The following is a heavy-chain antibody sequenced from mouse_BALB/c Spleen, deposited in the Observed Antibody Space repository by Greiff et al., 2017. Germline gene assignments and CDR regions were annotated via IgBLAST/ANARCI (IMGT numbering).Heavy chain of an antibody. Sequence: EVQVVESGGGLVQPGGSRKLSCAAPGFTFSSFGMHWVRQAPEKGLEWVAYISSGSSTIYYADTVKGRFTISRDNPKNTLFLQMTSLRSEDTAMYYFARSLHYYGSRDYAMDYWGQGTSVTVSS. D-gene: IGHD1-1*01. V-gene: IGHV5-17*02. J-gene: IGHJ4*01. CDR2: ISSGSSTI. CDR3: ARSLHYYGSRDYAMDY. CDR1: GFTFSSFG.